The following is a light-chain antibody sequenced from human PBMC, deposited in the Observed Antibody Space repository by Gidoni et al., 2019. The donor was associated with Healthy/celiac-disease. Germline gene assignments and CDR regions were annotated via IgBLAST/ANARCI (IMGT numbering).Light chain of an antibody. Sequence: PATLSASPGERATLTCKASQGISNNLNWYQQKPGKAPKLLIYDASNRETGVPARFSGSGSGTEFTLTISSLQSEDIAVYYCQQYNNWPYTFGQGTKLEIK. CDR2: DAS. J-gene: IGKJ2*01. V-gene: IGKV3-15*01. CDR3: QQYNNWPYT. CDR1: QGISNN.